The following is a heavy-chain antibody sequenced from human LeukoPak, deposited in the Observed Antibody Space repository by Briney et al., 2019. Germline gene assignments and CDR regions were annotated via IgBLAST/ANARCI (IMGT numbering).Heavy chain of an antibody. J-gene: IGHJ4*02. CDR2: LNHSGST. D-gene: IGHD2-15*01. Sequence: TSETLSLTCAVYGGSFSGYYWSWIRQHPGKGLEWIGELNHSGSTNYNPSLKSRVTISVDTSKNQFSLKLSSVTAADTAVYYCARAYTPFYCSGGSCSAYYFDYWGQGTLVTVSS. V-gene: IGHV4-34*01. CDR3: ARAYTPFYCSGGSCSAYYFDY. CDR1: GGSFSGYY.